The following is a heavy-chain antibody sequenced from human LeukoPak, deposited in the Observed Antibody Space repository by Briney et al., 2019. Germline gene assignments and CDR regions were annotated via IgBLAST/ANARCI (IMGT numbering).Heavy chain of an antibody. D-gene: IGHD4-17*01. J-gene: IGHJ4*02. CDR2: ISSSGSAI. Sequence: GGSLRLSCAASGFTFSDYYMSWIRQAPGKGLEWVSYISSSGSAIYYADSVKGRFTISRDNAKNSLYLQMSSLRVEDTAVYYCAKLGDYGDYPVDYWGQGTLVTVSS. CDR1: GFTFSDYY. CDR3: AKLGDYGDYPVDY. V-gene: IGHV3-11*01.